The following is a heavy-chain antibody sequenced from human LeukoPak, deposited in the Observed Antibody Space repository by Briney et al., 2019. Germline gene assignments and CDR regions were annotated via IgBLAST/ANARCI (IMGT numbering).Heavy chain of an antibody. CDR1: GFPFSNAW. D-gene: IGHD1-26*01. CDR3: TTGPREVNWFDP. CDR2: MKSKTDGGTT. J-gene: IGHJ5*02. V-gene: IGHV3-15*01. Sequence: GGSLRLSCAASGFPFSNAWMSWFRQPPGKGVEWVGRMKSKTDGGTTDYAAPVKGRFTISRDDSKNTLYLQMNSLKTEDTAVYSCTTGPREVNWFDPWGQGTLVTVSS.